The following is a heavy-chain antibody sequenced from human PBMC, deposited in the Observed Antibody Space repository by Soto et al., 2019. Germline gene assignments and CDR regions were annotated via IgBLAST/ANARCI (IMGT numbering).Heavy chain of an antibody. CDR3: AKDLFRQVRGIPGEESVDWYPVDY. CDR2: ISYDGSNK. CDR1: GFTFSSYG. V-gene: IGHV3-30*18. Sequence: GGSLRLSCAASGFTFSSYGMHWVRQAPGKGLEWVAVISYDGSNKYYADSVKGRFTISRDNSKNTLYLQMNSLRAEDTAVYYCAKDLFRQVRGIPGEESVDWYPVDYWGQGTLVTVSS. D-gene: IGHD3-9*01. J-gene: IGHJ4*02.